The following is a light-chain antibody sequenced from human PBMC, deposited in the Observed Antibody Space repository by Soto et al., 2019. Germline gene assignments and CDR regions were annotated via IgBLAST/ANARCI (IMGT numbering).Light chain of an antibody. J-gene: IGKJ1*01. CDR3: QQYNSYWT. CDR1: RSLNSW. V-gene: IGKV1-5*03. CDR2: KVS. Sequence: DIQMTQSPSTLSAFVGDRVTITCRVSRSLNSWLAWYQQKPGKVPKLLIYKVSTLGSGVPSRFTGSGSGTEFTLTINSLQPDDVATYYSQQYNSYWTFGRGTKVEIK.